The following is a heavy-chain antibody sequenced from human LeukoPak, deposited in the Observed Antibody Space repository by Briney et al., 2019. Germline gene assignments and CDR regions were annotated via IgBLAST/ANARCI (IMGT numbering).Heavy chain of an antibody. CDR1: GCSISSSYY. CDR3: ARIARGLYFYYYYMDV. V-gene: IGHV4-39*07. Sequence: SDTLSLTCTVSGCSISSSYYWGWIRQPPGKGLEWIGNKYYRGSTYYNPSLKSRVTISVDTSKNQVSLNLTSVTSADTAVYYCARIARGLYFYYYYMDVWGKGTTVTVSS. D-gene: IGHD3-10*01. J-gene: IGHJ6*03. CDR2: KYYRGST.